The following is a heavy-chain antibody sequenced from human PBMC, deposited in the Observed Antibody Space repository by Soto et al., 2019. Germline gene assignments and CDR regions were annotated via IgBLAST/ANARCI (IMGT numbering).Heavy chain of an antibody. CDR1: GFSLSNAGMG. CDR3: ARSISLPASADNWFDP. J-gene: IGHJ5*02. V-gene: IGHV2-26*01. CDR2: IFSGGGK. Sequence: SGPTLVNPTETLTLTCTVSGFSLSNAGMGVSWIRQPPGKALEWLAHIFSGGGKSYSSSLQNRLTISRDTSRSQVVLTMTNVDPLDTATYYCARSISLPASADNWFDPWGQGTLVTVSS. D-gene: IGHD2-2*01.